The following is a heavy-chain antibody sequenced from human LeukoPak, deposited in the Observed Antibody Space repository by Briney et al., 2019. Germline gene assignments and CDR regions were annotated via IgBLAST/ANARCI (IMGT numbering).Heavy chain of an antibody. CDR1: GFTFSSYG. V-gene: IGHV3-30*02. Sequence: GGSLRLSCAASGFTFSSYGMHWVRQAPGKGLQWVTFIHSDGSGKNYADSVKGRFTISRDNSKNTVYLQMNSLRAEDTAVYYCXKDXGGRGWYSFDIWGQGTMVSVSS. D-gene: IGHD6-19*01. J-gene: IGHJ3*02. CDR3: XKDXGGRGWYSFDI. CDR2: IHSDGSGK.